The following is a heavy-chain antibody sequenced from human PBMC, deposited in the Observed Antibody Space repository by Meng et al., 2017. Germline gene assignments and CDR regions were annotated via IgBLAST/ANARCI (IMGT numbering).Heavy chain of an antibody. CDR1: GGSFSGHY. Sequence: WGAGLLKPSETLSRTSPCYGGSFSGHYWSWIRQPPGKGLDWIGEINHSGSTNYNPSLKSRVTISVDSSKLQFSLKLSSATAADTAVYYCARRRGGSSDWFDPWGQGTLVTVSS. J-gene: IGHJ5*02. CDR2: INHSGST. D-gene: IGHD6-6*01. V-gene: IGHV4-34*01. CDR3: ARRRGGSSDWFDP.